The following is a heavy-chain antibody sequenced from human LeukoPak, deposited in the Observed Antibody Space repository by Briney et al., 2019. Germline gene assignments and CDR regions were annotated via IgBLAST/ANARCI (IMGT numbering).Heavy chain of an antibody. CDR2: ISYDGSNK. Sequence: AGRSLRLSCAASGFTFSSYAMHWVRQAPGKGLEWVAVISYDGSNKYYADSVKGQFTISRDNSKNTLYLQMNSLRAEDTAVYYCARSPGPFDYWGQGTLVTVSS. CDR3: ARSPGPFDY. J-gene: IGHJ4*02. CDR1: GFTFSSYA. D-gene: IGHD7-27*01. V-gene: IGHV3-30-3*01.